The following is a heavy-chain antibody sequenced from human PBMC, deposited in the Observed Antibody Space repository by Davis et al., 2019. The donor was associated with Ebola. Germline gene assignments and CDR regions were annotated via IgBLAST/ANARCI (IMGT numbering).Heavy chain of an antibody. V-gene: IGHV4-39*01. CDR2: MHYSGST. J-gene: IGHJ4*02. Sequence: PSETLSLTCTVSGVSTNSSTYYWAWIRQPPGKGLEWIASMHYSGSTYYNPSLKSRVTISVDTSKNQFSLKLNSVTAADTAVYYCARRWGGQLVWGRGFDYWGQGTLVTVSS. D-gene: IGHD6-13*01. CDR1: GVSTNSSTYY. CDR3: ARRWGGQLVWGRGFDY.